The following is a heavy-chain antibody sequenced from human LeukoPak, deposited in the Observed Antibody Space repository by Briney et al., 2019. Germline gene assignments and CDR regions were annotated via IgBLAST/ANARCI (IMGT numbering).Heavy chain of an antibody. D-gene: IGHD3-22*01. CDR1: GFTFDDYG. CDR3: ARGSIAIYYYDSSGYFGY. J-gene: IGHJ4*02. Sequence: GGSLRLSCAASGFTFDDYGMSWVRQAPGKGLEWVSGINWNGGSTGYADSVKGRFTISRDNAKNSLYLQMNSLRAEATALYYCARGSIAIYYYDSSGYFGYWGQGTLVTVSP. CDR2: INWNGGST. V-gene: IGHV3-20*04.